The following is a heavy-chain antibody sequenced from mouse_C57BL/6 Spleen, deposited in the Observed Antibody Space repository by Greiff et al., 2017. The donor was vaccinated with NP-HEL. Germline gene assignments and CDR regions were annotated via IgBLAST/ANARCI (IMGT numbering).Heavy chain of an antibody. CDR2: INPENGEP. J-gene: IGHJ1*03. CDR1: ASNLKDSY. Sequence: EFQLQQSGPELVKPGASVKLSSPPSASNLKDSYMPWVKQGLEQGLEWIGGINPENGEPNYPPKFQGKATITADTSSNPAYLQLSSLTSEDTAVYYCARNHWYFDVWGTGTTVTVSS. CDR3: ARNHWYFDV. V-gene: IGHV14-2*01.